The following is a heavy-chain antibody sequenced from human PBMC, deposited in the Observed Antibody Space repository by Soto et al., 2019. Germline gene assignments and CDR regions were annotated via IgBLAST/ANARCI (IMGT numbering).Heavy chain of an antibody. D-gene: IGHD5-18*01. J-gene: IGHJ6*02. CDR2: ISGSGGST. Sequence: GGSLRLSCAASGFTFSSYAMSWVRQAPGKGLEWVSAISGSGGSTYYADSVKGQFTISRDKSKNTLYLQMNSLRAEDTAVYYCARGWGGYSYGSYYYYGMDVWGQGTTVTVS. CDR1: GFTFSSYA. CDR3: ARGWGGYSYGSYYYYGMDV. V-gene: IGHV3-23*01.